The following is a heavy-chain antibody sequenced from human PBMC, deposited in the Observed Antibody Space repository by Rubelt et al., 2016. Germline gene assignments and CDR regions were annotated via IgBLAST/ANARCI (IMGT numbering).Heavy chain of an antibody. J-gene: IGHJ4*02. V-gene: IGHV4-34*01. D-gene: IGHD3-10*01. CDR2: INHSGST. CDR3: ARGPVDTMVRGVIRPVDY. CDR1: GGSFSGYY. Sequence: QVQLQQWGAGLLKPSETLSLTCAVYGGSFSGYYWSWIRQPPGKGLEWIGEINHSGSTNYNPSLKSGVTILGDTSKNRISLSLSSVTDADTAVYYCARGPVDTMVRGVIRPVDYWGQGTLVTVSS.